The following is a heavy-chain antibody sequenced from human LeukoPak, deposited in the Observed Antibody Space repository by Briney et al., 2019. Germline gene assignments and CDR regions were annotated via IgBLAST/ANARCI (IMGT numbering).Heavy chain of an antibody. Sequence: ASVKVSCKASGYTFTSYGISWVRQAPGQGLEWMGWISAYNANTNYAQKLQGRVTMTTDTSTGTAYMELTHLRSDDTAYYYCARGVQVVLAATHFDFWGQGTLVTVSS. CDR3: ARGVQVVLAATHFDF. J-gene: IGHJ4*02. CDR1: GYTFTSYG. D-gene: IGHD2-15*01. CDR2: ISAYNANT. V-gene: IGHV1-18*01.